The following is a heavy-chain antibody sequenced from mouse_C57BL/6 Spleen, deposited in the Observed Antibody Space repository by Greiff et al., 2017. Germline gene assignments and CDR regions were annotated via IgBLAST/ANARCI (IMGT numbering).Heavy chain of an antibody. CDR2: ISSGGDYI. CDR3: TRADYYGSSSPFDY. V-gene: IGHV5-9-1*02. D-gene: IGHD1-1*01. J-gene: IGHJ2*01. CDR1: GFTFSSYA. Sequence: EVHLVESGEGLVKPGGSLKLSCAASGFTFSSYAMSWVRQTPEKRLEWVAYISSGGDYIYYADTVKGRFTISRDNARNTLYLQMSSLKSEDTAMYYCTRADYYGSSSPFDYWGQGTTLTVSS.